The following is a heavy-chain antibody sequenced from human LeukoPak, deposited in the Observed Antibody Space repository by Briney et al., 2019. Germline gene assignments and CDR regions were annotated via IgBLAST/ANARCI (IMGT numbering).Heavy chain of an antibody. V-gene: IGHV3-30*18. Sequence: GRSLGLSCAASGFTFSSYAMHWVRQAPGKGLEWVAVISYDGSNKYYADSVKGRFTISRDNSKNTLYLQMNSLRAEDTAVYYCAKFFTGEYVRAFDVWGQGTMVTVSS. CDR2: ISYDGSNK. CDR3: AKFFTGEYVRAFDV. J-gene: IGHJ3*01. CDR1: GFTFSSYA. D-gene: IGHD3-10*02.